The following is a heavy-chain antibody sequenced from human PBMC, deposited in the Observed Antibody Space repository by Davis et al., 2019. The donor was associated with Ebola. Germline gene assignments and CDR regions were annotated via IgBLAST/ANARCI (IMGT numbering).Heavy chain of an antibody. D-gene: IGHD1-1*01. CDR1: GFTFSSYA. Sequence: GESLKISCAASGFTFSSYAMHWVRQAPGKGLEGVAVISYDGSNKYYADSVKGRFTISRDNSKNTLYLQMNSLRAEDTAVYYCASGAVPYYYYGMDVWGKGTTVTVSS. J-gene: IGHJ6*04. CDR3: ASGAVPYYYYGMDV. CDR2: ISYDGSNK. V-gene: IGHV3-30*14.